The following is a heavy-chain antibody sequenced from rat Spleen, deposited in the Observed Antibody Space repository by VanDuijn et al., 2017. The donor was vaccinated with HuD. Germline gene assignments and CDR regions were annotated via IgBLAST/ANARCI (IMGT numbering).Heavy chain of an antibody. CDR3: TRENWVLDA. V-gene: IGHV5-19*01. J-gene: IGHJ4*01. CDR2: ISPGGDTT. D-gene: IGHD3-6*01. Sequence: EVQLVESGGGLVQPGRSLKLSCAASGFTFRNYGMHWIRQAPTKGLEWVAFISPGGDTTYYPDSVQGRFTISRDNTKSTLYLQMNSLRSEDTATYYCTRENWVLDAWGQGASVTVSS. CDR1: GFTFRNYG.